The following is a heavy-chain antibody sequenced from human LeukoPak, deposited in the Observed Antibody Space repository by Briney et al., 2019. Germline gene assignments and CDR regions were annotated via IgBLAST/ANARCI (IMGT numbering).Heavy chain of an antibody. D-gene: IGHD2-2*01. CDR2: IYHSGST. J-gene: IGHJ6*03. CDR3: ARDAYCSSTSCTSYYYYYMDV. Sequence: PSGTLSLTCAVSGGSISSSYWWSWVRQPPGKGLEWIGEIYHSGSTNYNPSLKSRVTISVDKSKNQFSLKLSSVTAADTAVYYCARDAYCSSTSCTSYYYYYMDVWGKGTTVTVSS. CDR1: GGSISSSYW. V-gene: IGHV4-4*02.